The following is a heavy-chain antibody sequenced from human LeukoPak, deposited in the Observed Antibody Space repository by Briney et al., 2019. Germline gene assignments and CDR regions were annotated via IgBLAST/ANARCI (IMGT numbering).Heavy chain of an antibody. D-gene: IGHD3-10*01. Sequence: GGSLRLSCAASGFTCDDYAMHWVRQAPGKGLEWVSGISWNSGSIGYADSVKGRFTISRDNAKNSLYLQMNSLRAEDTALYYCAKGVRITMVRGAFDIWGQGTMVTVSS. J-gene: IGHJ3*02. V-gene: IGHV3-9*01. CDR2: ISWNSGSI. CDR1: GFTCDDYA. CDR3: AKGVRITMVRGAFDI.